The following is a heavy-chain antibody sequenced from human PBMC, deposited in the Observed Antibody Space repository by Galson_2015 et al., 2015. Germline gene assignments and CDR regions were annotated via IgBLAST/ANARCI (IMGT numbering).Heavy chain of an antibody. J-gene: IGHJ4*02. D-gene: IGHD6-13*01. CDR3: AHSPTAAGNFDY. CDR1: GFSLSTSGVG. Sequence: PALVKPTQTPTLTCTFSGFSLSTSGVGVGWIRQPPGKALEWLALIYWTDDRRYGPSLKSRRTITKDTSKNQVVLTMTNMDPVDTATYYCAHSPTAAGNFDYWGQGVLVTVSS. CDR2: IYWTDDR. V-gene: IGHV2-5*01.